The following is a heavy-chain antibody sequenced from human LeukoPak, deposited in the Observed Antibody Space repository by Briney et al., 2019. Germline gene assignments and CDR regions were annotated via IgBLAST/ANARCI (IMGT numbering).Heavy chain of an antibody. CDR3: ARRRKVPAPRAGDAFDI. Sequence: SETLSLTCTVSGGSISSTSYYWNWIRQPPGKGLEWIGYIYYSGSTNYSPSLKSRVTISVDTSKNQFSLKLSSVTAADTAIYYCARRRKVPAPRAGDAFDIWGQGTMVTVSS. D-gene: IGHD2-21*02. J-gene: IGHJ3*02. CDR2: IYYSGST. CDR1: GGSISSTSYY. V-gene: IGHV4-61*05.